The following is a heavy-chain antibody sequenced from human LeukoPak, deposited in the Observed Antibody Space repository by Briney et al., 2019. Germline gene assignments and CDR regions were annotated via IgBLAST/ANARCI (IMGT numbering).Heavy chain of an antibody. V-gene: IGHV3-23*01. J-gene: IGHJ4*02. CDR2: ISGSGGST. D-gene: IGHD3-3*01. CDR3: AKDTHYDFWSGYPDY. CDR1: GFTFSSYA. Sequence: PGGSLRLSCAASGFTFSSYAMSWVRQAPGKGLEWVSAISGSGGSTYYADSVKGRFTISRDNSKNTLYLQMNSLRAKDTAVYYCAKDTHYDFWSGYPDYWGQGTLVTVSS.